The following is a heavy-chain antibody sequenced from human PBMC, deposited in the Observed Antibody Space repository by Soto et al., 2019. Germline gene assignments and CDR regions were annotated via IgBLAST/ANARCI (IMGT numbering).Heavy chain of an antibody. CDR2: IYFSGST. Sequence: PSETLSLTCTVSGDSVSSASFYWIWIRQAPGKGLEWIGFIYFSGSTNYNPSLKSRVTMSLDTSKNQFSLKLRSVTPADTAVYFCARVNSGRNWFDPRGQVPLFTVSS. CDR3: ARVNSGRNWFDP. J-gene: IGHJ5*02. CDR1: GDSVSSASFY. V-gene: IGHV4-61*01. D-gene: IGHD6-19*01.